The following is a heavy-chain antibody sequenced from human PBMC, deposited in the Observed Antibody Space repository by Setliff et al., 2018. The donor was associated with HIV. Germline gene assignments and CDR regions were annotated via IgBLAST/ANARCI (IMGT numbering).Heavy chain of an antibody. CDR2: ISSSGSTI. D-gene: IGHD5-12*01. CDR1: GFTFSSYE. V-gene: IGHV3-48*03. Sequence: GGSLRLSCAASGFTFSSYEMNWVRQAPGKGLEWVSYISSSGSTIYYADSVKGRFTISRDSAKNSLYLQMNSLRAEDTAVYYCLVAVEEDVWGKGTTVTVSS. J-gene: IGHJ6*04. CDR3: LVAVEEDV.